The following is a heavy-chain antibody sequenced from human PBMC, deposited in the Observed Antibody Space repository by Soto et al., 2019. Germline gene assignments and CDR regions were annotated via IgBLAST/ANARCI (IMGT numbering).Heavy chain of an antibody. D-gene: IGHD3-3*01. CDR3: TREGYGSGQAPCFDY. CDR1: GFTFRSYV. V-gene: IGHV3-30-3*01. Sequence: QVQLVESGGGVVQPGRSLTLPCAASGFTFRSYVMHWVRQAPGKGLEWVAGISVDGINQHYAEFVEGRFTISRDDSKNTMYLQMNSLTAEDTAVYFCTREGYGSGQAPCFDYWGQGTPVTVSS. CDR2: ISVDGINQ. J-gene: IGHJ4*02.